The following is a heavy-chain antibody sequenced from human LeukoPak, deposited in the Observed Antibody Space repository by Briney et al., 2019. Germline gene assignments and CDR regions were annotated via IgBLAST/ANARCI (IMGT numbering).Heavy chain of an antibody. J-gene: IGHJ4*02. D-gene: IGHD3-22*01. CDR2: TYYDGSS. CDR1: GGSISSSSYY. V-gene: IGHV4-39*01. Sequence: SETLPLTCNVSGGSISSSSYYWGWIRQPPGKGLEWIGSTYYDGSSYYNPSLKSRVTISVDTSKSQFSLKLSSVTAADTAVYYCARRGPESSGYYFDDWGQGTLVTVSS. CDR3: ARRGPESSGYYFDD.